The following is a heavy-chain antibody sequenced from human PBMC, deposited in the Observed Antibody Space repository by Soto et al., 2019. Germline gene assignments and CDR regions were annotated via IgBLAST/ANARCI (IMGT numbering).Heavy chain of an antibody. J-gene: IGHJ5*02. CDR2: INHSGST. CDR3: ARGLPFIVVVPAASRPSYRWFDP. D-gene: IGHD2-2*01. V-gene: IGHV4-34*01. CDR1: GGSFSGYY. Sequence: SETLSVTCAVYGGSFSGYYWSWIRQPPGKGLEWIGEINHSGSTNYNPSLKSRVTISVDTSKNQFSLKLSSVTAADTAVYYCARGLPFIVVVPAASRPSYRWFDPWGQGTLVTVSS.